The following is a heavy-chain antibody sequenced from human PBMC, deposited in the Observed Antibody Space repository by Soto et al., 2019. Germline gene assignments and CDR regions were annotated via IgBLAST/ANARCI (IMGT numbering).Heavy chain of an antibody. D-gene: IGHD3-22*01. CDR3: AMQPLEDSSGSDRDAFDV. CDR1: GASISSGGYC. V-gene: IGHV4-31*03. Sequence: QVQLQESGPGLVKPSKTLFLTCTVSGASISSGGYCWRWIRQHPGKGLEWIGDIYYSGTIFQNPSRKSRVIVSLDTSKNQFSLRLSSVTAADTAVYYCAMQPLEDSSGSDRDAFDVWGLGTLVTVSS. J-gene: IGHJ3*01. CDR2: IYYSGTI.